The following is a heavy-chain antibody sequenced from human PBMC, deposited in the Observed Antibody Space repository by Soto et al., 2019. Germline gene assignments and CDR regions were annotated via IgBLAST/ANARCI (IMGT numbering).Heavy chain of an antibody. Sequence: TSETLSLTCTVSGGSISSGGYYWSWIRQHPGKGLEWIGYIYYSGSTYYNPSLKSRVTISVDTSKNQFSLKLSSVTAADTAVYYCARSRPLNWFDPWGQGTLVTVSS. V-gene: IGHV4-31*03. CDR3: ARSRPLNWFDP. CDR2: IYYSGST. J-gene: IGHJ5*02. CDR1: GGSISSGGYY. D-gene: IGHD6-6*01.